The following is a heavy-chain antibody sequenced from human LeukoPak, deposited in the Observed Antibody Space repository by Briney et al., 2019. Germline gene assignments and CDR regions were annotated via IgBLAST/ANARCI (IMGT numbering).Heavy chain of an antibody. CDR3: ARVIASIAVAGKGWFDP. J-gene: IGHJ5*02. CDR2: IYYSGST. D-gene: IGHD6-19*01. CDR1: GGSISSYY. Sequence: SETLSLTCTVSGGSISSYYWSWLRQPPGKGLEWIGYIYYSGSTNYNPSLKSRVTISVDTSKNQFSLKMSSVTAADTAVYYCARVIASIAVAGKGWFDPWGQGTLVTGSS. V-gene: IGHV4-59*01.